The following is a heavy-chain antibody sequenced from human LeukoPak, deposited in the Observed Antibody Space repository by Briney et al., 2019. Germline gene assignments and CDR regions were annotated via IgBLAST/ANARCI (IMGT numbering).Heavy chain of an antibody. CDR2: ISGSGGST. Sequence: GGSLRLSCAASGFAFSSYAMSWVRQAPGKGLEWVSAISGSGGSTYYTDSVKGRFTISRDNSKNTLYLQMNSLRAEDTAVYYCAKTYSSSWADYWGQGTLVTVSS. CDR1: GFAFSSYA. J-gene: IGHJ4*02. CDR3: AKTYSSSWADY. V-gene: IGHV3-23*01. D-gene: IGHD6-13*01.